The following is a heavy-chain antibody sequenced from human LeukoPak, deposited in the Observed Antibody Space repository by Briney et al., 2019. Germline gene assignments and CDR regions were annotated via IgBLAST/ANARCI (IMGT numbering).Heavy chain of an antibody. CDR2: MNPNSGNT. CDR1: GYTFTSYD. Sequence: GASVKVSCKASGYTFTSYDINWVQQATGQGLEWMGWMNPNSGNTGYAQKFQGRVTITRNTSISTAYMELSSLRSEDTAVYYCATGLLDIVVVPAAIRYYYYYYMDVWGKGTTVTVSS. V-gene: IGHV1-8*03. CDR3: ATGLLDIVVVPAAIRYYYYYYMDV. D-gene: IGHD2-2*02. J-gene: IGHJ6*03.